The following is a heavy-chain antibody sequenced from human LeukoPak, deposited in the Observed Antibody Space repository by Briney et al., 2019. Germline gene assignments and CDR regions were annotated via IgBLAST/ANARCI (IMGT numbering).Heavy chain of an antibody. CDR2: IHSGGAT. CDR1: WFSVGTDY. CDR3: ARGYDFWSGSSSGVFDV. Sequence: PGGSLRLSCAVSWFSVGTDYMTWIRQAPGKGLVLVSIIHSGGATFYAYSVKGRFIISRDTSKNTLSLEMTNLRAEDTGVYYCARGYDFWSGSSSGVFDVWGQGTMVTVSS. D-gene: IGHD3-3*01. J-gene: IGHJ3*01. V-gene: IGHV3-53*01.